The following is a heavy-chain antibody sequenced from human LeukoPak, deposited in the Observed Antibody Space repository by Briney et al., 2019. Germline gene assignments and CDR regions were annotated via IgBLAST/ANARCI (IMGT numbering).Heavy chain of an antibody. V-gene: IGHV4-34*01. D-gene: IGHD3-10*01. CDR3: ARGYYPPRWYFDL. Sequence: PSETLSLTCALYGGSFSSYSWSWTWIRQTPEKGLEWIGEIIEKGNANYNPSLKSRVTIALDTSKNQFSLKLTSMTAADTAMYYCARGYYPPRWYFDLWGRGTLVTVSS. CDR2: IIEKGNA. CDR1: GGSFSSYS. J-gene: IGHJ2*01.